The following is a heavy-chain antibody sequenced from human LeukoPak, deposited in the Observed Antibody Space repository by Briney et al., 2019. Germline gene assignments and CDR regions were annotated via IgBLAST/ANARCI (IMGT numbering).Heavy chain of an antibody. J-gene: IGHJ6*03. CDR2: IIPIFGTA. D-gene: IGHD6-13*01. CDR3: AGGSAAAPRVLWNYMDV. Sequence: SVKVSCKASRGTFSSYAISWVRQAPGQGLEWMGGIIPIFGTANYAQKFQGRVTITTDESTSTAYMELSSLRSEDTAVYYCAGGSAAAPRVLWNYMDVWGKGTTVTVSS. CDR1: RGTFSSYA. V-gene: IGHV1-69*05.